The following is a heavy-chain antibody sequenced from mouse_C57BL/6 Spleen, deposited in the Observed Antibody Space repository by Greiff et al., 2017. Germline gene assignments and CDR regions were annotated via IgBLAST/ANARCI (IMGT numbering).Heavy chain of an antibody. V-gene: IGHV1-82*01. Sequence: QVQLQQSGPELVKPGASVKISCKASGYAFSSSWMNWVKQRPGKGLEWIGRFYPGDGDTNYNGKFKGKATLTADKSSSTACMQLSRLTSEDSAVYFCARRGPIYDGYYAMDYRGQGTSVTVSS. CDR3: ARRGPIYDGYYAMDY. CDR1: GYAFSSSW. CDR2: FYPGDGDT. D-gene: IGHD2-3*01. J-gene: IGHJ4*01.